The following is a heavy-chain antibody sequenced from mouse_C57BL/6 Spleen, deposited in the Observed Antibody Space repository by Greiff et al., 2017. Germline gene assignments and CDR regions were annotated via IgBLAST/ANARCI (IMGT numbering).Heavy chain of an antibody. CDR2: IYPSDSET. J-gene: IGHJ2*01. V-gene: IGHV1-61*01. Sequence: QVQLQQPGAELVRPGSSVKLSCKASGYTFTSYWMDWVKRRPGQGLEWIGNIYPSDSETHYNQKFKDKATLTVDKSSSTAYMQLSSLTSEDSAVYYCARRGYGLDYWGQGTTRTVSS. D-gene: IGHD2-10*02. CDR3: ARRGYGLDY. CDR1: GYTFTSYW.